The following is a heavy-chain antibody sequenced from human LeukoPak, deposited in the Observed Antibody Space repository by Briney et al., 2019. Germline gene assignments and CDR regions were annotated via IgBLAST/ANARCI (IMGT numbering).Heavy chain of an antibody. CDR3: ARDRRPLYYYDSSGYYSFPDY. J-gene: IGHJ4*02. D-gene: IGHD3-22*01. CDR1: GFTFSSYA. Sequence: GGSLRLSCAASGFTFSSYAMHWVRQAPGKGLEYVSAISSNGGSTYYANSVKGRFTISRDNSKNTLYPQMGSLRAEDMAVYYCARDRRPLYYYDSSGYYSFPDYWGQGTLVTVSS. CDR2: ISSNGGST. V-gene: IGHV3-64*01.